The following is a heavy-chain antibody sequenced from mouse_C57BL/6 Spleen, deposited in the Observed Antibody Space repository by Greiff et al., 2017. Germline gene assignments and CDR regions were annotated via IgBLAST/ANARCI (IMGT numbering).Heavy chain of an antibody. CDR1: GYTFTSYW. Sequence: VQLQQPGAELVRPGSSVKLSCKASGYTFTSYWMHWVKQRPIKGLEWIGNIDPSDSETHYTQKFKEKATLTVDKSSSKAYMQLSSLTAEDSAVYYCAREGIVATRGYYAMDYWGQGTSVTGSS. V-gene: IGHV1-52*01. CDR3: AREGIVATRGYYAMDY. J-gene: IGHJ4*01. D-gene: IGHD1-1*01. CDR2: IDPSDSET.